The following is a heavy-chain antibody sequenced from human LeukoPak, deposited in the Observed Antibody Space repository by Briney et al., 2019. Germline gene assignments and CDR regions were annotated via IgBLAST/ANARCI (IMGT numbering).Heavy chain of an antibody. Sequence: PGGSLRLSCAASGFTFSNAWMSWVRQAPGKGLEWVGRIKSKTDGGTTDYAAPVKGRFTISRDDSKNTLYLQMNSLKTEDTAVYYCTTAGVVGALERFDPWGQGTLVTVSS. CDR3: TTAGVVGALERFDP. J-gene: IGHJ5*02. D-gene: IGHD1-26*01. CDR1: GFTFSNAW. CDR2: IKSKTDGGTT. V-gene: IGHV3-15*01.